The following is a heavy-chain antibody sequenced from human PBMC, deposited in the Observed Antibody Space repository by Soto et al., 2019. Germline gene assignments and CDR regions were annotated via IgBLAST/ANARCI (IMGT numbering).Heavy chain of an antibody. D-gene: IGHD6-13*01. Sequence: AQLVESGGGLLQPGGSLRLSCAASGFTFSNYWMNWVRQAPGKGLVWVSRINSDGSSTSYADSVKGRFAISRDNPKNTLYLQMNSLTAEDTAVYYCARVAFSSSWYVDSWGQGTLVTVSS. V-gene: IGHV3-74*01. CDR1: GFTFSNYW. J-gene: IGHJ5*01. CDR3: ARVAFSSSWYVDS. CDR2: INSDGSST.